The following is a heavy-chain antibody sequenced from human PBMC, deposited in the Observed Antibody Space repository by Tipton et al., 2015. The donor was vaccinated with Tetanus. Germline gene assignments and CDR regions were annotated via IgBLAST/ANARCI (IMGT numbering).Heavy chain of an antibody. CDR2: IFHTGGT. Sequence: TLSLTCTVSGGSINSGAYTWSWIRQSPGKGLEWIGYIFHTGGTYYNPPLKSRVTISVDGPKNQFSLNLKSVTAADTAVYYCARSHGSGGLLWFDSWGQGTLVTVSS. V-gene: IGHV4-30-2*06. J-gene: IGHJ5*01. CDR3: ARSHGSGGLLWFDS. CDR1: GGSINSGAYT. D-gene: IGHD3-10*01.